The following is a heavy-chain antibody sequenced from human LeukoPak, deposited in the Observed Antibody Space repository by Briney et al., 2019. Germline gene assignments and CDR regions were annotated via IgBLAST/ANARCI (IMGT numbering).Heavy chain of an antibody. CDR3: ARGTELYYYDSSGYRY. CDR1: GYTFTSYA. Sequence: ASVKVSCKASGYTFTSYAMNWVRQAPGQGLEWMGWINTNTGNPTYAQGFTGRFVFSLDTSVSTAYLQISSLKAEDTAVYYCARGTELYYYDSSGYRYWGQGTLVTVSS. CDR2: INTNTGNP. V-gene: IGHV7-4-1*02. D-gene: IGHD3-22*01. J-gene: IGHJ4*02.